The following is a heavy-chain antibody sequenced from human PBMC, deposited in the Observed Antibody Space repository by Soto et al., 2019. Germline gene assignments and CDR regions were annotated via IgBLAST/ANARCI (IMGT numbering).Heavy chain of an antibody. CDR1: GFSFRSYG. J-gene: IGHJ4*02. D-gene: IGHD4-17*01. CDR3: ARDLDLYGDSCFDY. CDR2: VWNDGSNK. V-gene: IGHV3-33*01. Sequence: GESLKISCAASGFSFRSYGMHWVRQAPGKGLEWVAVVWNDGSNKYYADSVKGRFTISRDNSKNTLYLQMNSLRAEDTAIYYCARDLDLYGDSCFDYWGQGTLVTVSS.